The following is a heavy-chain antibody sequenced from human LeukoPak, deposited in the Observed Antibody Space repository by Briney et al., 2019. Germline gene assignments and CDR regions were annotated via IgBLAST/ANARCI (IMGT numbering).Heavy chain of an antibody. J-gene: IGHJ4*02. CDR3: ARVPSWGALDY. V-gene: IGHV4-34*01. CDR2: TNHSGST. D-gene: IGHD3-16*01. Sequence: PSETLSLTCAVYGGSFSGYYWSWIRQPPGKGLEWIGETNHSGSTNYNPSLKSRVTISVDASKNQFSLKLSSVTAADTAVYYCARVPSWGALDYWGQGTLVTVSS. CDR1: GGSFSGYY.